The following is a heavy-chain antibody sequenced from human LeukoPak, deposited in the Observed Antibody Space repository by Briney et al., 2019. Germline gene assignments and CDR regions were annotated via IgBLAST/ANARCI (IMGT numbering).Heavy chain of an antibody. Sequence: PGGSLRLSCAASGFTLSSYAMTWVRQAPGMGQEWVSAMSASGGSTYIADSVKGRFTISRDNSNNTLYLQMNSLRVEDTAVYYCAKGSGGGYSSGSAFDYWGQGTLVTVSS. V-gene: IGHV3-23*01. CDR1: GFTLSSYA. J-gene: IGHJ4*02. CDR2: MSASGGST. CDR3: AKGSGGGYSSGSAFDY. D-gene: IGHD6-19*01.